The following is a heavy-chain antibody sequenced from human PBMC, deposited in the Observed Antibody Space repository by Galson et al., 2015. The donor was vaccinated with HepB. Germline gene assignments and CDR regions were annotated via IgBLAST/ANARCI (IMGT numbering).Heavy chain of an antibody. J-gene: IGHJ4*02. V-gene: IGHV3-15*07. Sequence: SLRLSCAASGFTFSNAWMNWARQAPGKGLEWVGRIKSKTDGGTTDYAAPVKGRFTISRDDSKNTLYLQMNSLKTEDTAVYYCTTDGAYSSGWYGFDYWGQGTLVTVSS. CDR2: IKSKTDGGTT. D-gene: IGHD6-19*01. CDR3: TTDGAYSSGWYGFDY. CDR1: GFTFSNAW.